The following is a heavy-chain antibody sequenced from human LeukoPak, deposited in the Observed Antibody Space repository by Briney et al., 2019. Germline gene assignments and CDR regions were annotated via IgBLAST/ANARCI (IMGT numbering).Heavy chain of an antibody. V-gene: IGHV3-23*01. J-gene: IGHJ4*02. CDR3: TFFSLAAGAFDY. CDR2: ISGSGGST. Sequence: GGSLRLSCAASGFTFSSYAMSWVRQAPGKGLEWVSAISGSGGSTYYADSVKGRFTISRDNSKNTLYLQMNSLRTEDAAVYYCTFFSLAAGAFDYWGQGTLVTVSS. CDR1: GFTFSSYA. D-gene: IGHD6-25*01.